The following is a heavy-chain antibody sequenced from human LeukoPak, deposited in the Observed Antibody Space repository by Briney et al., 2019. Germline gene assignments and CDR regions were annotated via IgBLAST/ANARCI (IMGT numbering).Heavy chain of an antibody. CDR2: IIPILGIA. CDR3: AGELLSDQYYYYYYYMYV. CDR1: RGTFSSYT. V-gene: IGHV1-69*02. Sequence: ASVKVSCKASRGTFSSYTISWVRQAPGQGLEWMGRIIPILGIANYAQKFQGRVTITADKSTSTAYMELSSLRSEDTAVYYCAGELLSDQYYYYYYYMYVWGKGTTVTASS. D-gene: IGHD2-2*01. J-gene: IGHJ6*03.